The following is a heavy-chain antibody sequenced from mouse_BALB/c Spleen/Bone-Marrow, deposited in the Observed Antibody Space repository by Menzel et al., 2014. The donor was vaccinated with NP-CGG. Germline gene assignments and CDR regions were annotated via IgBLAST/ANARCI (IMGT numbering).Heavy chain of an antibody. D-gene: IGHD2-2*01. V-gene: IGHV3-1*02. CDR1: GYSITSGYS. CDR2: IHYSGST. J-gene: IGHJ3*01. CDR3: ARGENYGYDGFAY. Sequence: EVQLQESGPDLVTPSQSLSLTCTVTGYSITSGYSWHWIRQFPGNKMEWMGYIHYSGSTNYNPSLKSRISITRDTSKNQFFLQLISVTTEDTATYYCARGENYGYDGFAYWGQGTLVTVSA.